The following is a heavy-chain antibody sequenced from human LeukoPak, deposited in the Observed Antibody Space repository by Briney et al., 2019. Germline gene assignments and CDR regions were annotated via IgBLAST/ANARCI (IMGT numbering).Heavy chain of an antibody. CDR3: ARGTGHWYYYGSGSYYYMDV. Sequence: PGGSLRLSCAASGFTFSSYWMSWVRQAPGKGLEWVANIKQDGSEKYYVDSVKGRFTISRDNAKNSLHLQMNSLRAEDTAVYYCARGTGHWYYYGSGSYYYMDVWGKGTTVTVSS. CDR1: GFTFSSYW. D-gene: IGHD3-10*01. V-gene: IGHV3-7*01. J-gene: IGHJ6*03. CDR2: IKQDGSEK.